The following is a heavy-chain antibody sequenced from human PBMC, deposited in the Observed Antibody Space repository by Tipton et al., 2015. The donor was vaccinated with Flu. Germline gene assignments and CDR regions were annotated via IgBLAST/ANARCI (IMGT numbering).Heavy chain of an antibody. D-gene: IGHD4-23*01. CDR1: GFNFSDFA. J-gene: IGHJ4*02. CDR2: IKDDSTER. V-gene: IGHV3-7*01. CDR3: GRAIGGINSY. Sequence: GSLRLSCVVSGFNFSDFAMTWVRQGPGKGLDWVGSIKDDSTERNYVDSVKGRFSISRDNAKKSLYLDMRSLRVDDTGVYYCGRAIGGINSYWGQGTLVTVSS.